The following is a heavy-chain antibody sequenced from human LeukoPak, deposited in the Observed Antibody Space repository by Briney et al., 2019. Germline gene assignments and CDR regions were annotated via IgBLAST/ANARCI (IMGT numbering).Heavy chain of an antibody. J-gene: IGHJ4*02. CDR3: ARFSRDGFDY. CDR2: IYYSGST. V-gene: IGHV4-59*08. Sequence: SETLSLTGTVSGGSISSYYWSWIRQPPGKGLEWIGYIYYSGSTNYNPSLKSRVTISVDTSKNQFSLKLSSVTAADTAVYYCARFSRDGFDYWGQGTLVTVSS. D-gene: IGHD5-24*01. CDR1: GGSISSYY.